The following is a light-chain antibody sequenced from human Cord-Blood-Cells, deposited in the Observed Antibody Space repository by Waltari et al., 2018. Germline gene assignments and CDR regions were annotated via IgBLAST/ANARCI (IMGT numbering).Light chain of an antibody. CDR2: WSS. J-gene: IGKJ2*01. CDR3: QQYYSTPYT. V-gene: IGKV4-1*01. Sequence: DIVMTQSPDSLAVSLGERDNINCTSSQSGLYSSNNKNYLAWYQQNPGQPPKLLIYWSSTRESVVPDRFSGSVSRTYFTLTISSLQAEDVAFYYYQQYYSTPYTFGQGTKLEIK. CDR1: QSGLYSSNNKNY.